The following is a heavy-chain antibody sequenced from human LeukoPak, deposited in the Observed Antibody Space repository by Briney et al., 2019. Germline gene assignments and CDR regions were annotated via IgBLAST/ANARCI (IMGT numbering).Heavy chain of an antibody. V-gene: IGHV4-61*02. CDR1: NGSISSDTYF. Sequence: SETLSLTCTVSNGSISSDTYFWCWIRQPAGKGLEWIGRMSSSGISTYSPSLKSRVTISIDTSRNQFSMNLNSVTAADTAVYYCAREGWQWLVHAFDIWGQGTMVTVSS. CDR2: MSSSGIS. CDR3: AREGWQWLVHAFDI. J-gene: IGHJ3*02. D-gene: IGHD6-19*01.